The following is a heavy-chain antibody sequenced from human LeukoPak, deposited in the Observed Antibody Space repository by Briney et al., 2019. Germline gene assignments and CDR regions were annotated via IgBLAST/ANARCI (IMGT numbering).Heavy chain of an antibody. V-gene: IGHV3-23*01. CDR1: GFTFSNYA. CDR3: AKARGIRYYYGMDV. Sequence: GGSLRLSCAASGFTFSNYAMSWVRQAPGKGLEWVSGISGSGTNTYYADAVKGRFSISRDNSKNTLYLQMSSLRAEDTAVYYCAKARGIRYYYGMDVWGQGTTVTVSS. CDR2: ISGSGTNT. D-gene: IGHD1-26*01. J-gene: IGHJ6*02.